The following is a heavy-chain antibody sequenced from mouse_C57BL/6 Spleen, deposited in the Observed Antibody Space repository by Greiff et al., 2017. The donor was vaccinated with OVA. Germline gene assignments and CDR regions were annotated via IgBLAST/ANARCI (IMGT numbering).Heavy chain of an antibody. V-gene: IGHV1-64*01. CDR1: GYTFTSYW. Sequence: QVQLQQPGAELVKPGASVKLSCKASGYTFTSYWMHWVKQRPGQGLEWIGMIHPNSGSTTHNEKFKSKATLTVDNSSRTAYMQLSRLTSEDSAVYYCAREEYYGSSYEWYFDVWGTGTTVTVSS. J-gene: IGHJ1*03. CDR3: AREEYYGSSYEWYFDV. D-gene: IGHD1-1*01. CDR2: IHPNSGST.